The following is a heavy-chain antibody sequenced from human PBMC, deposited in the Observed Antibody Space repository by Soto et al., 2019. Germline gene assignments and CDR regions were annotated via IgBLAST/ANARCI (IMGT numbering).Heavy chain of an antibody. J-gene: IGHJ6*02. Sequence: GESLKISCAASGFTFSSYAMSWVRQAPGKGLEWVSAISGSGGSTYYADSVKGRFTISRDNSKNTLYLQMNSLRAEDTAVYYCAKHASSSWDYYGMDVWGQGTTVTVSS. CDR3: AKHASSSWDYYGMDV. CDR1: GFTFSSYA. D-gene: IGHD6-13*01. CDR2: ISGSGGST. V-gene: IGHV3-23*01.